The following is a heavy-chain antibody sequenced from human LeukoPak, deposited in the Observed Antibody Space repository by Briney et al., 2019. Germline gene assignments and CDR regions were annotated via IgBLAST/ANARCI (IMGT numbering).Heavy chain of an antibody. Sequence: GGSLRLSCAASGFTFSNYAMSWVRQAPGKGLEWVSAISGSASSTYHADSVKGRFTISRDNAKNSLYLQMNSLRVEDTAVYYCTRDPRNLDYWGQGTLVTVSS. CDR3: TRDPRNLDY. CDR1: GFTFSNYA. D-gene: IGHD1-14*01. V-gene: IGHV3-23*01. CDR2: ISGSASST. J-gene: IGHJ4*02.